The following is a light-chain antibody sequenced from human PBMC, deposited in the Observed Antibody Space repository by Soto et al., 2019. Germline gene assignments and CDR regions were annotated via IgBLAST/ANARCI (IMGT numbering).Light chain of an antibody. J-gene: IGKJ4*01. CDR2: GAS. CDR1: QSVSSSY. V-gene: IGKV3-20*01. Sequence: EIVLTQSPGTLSLSPGERATLSCRASQSVSSSYLAWYQQKPGQAPRLLIYGASSRATGIPDRFSGSGSGTDFTLTISRLEPEDFSMYYCQQYGSSPLTFGGGIKVDIK. CDR3: QQYGSSPLT.